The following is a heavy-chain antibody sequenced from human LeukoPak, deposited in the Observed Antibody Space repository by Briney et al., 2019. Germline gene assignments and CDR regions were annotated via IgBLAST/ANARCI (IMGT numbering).Heavy chain of an antibody. CDR2: IIPIFGTA. D-gene: IGHD6-13*01. CDR3: ARAASYSSSGKTRKNYYFDY. V-gene: IGHV1-69*05. Sequence: ASVKVSCKASGGTFISYAISWVRQAPGQGLEWMGGIIPIFGTANYAQKFQGRVTMTRNTSISTAYMELSSLRSEDTAVYYCARAASYSSSGKTRKNYYFDYWGQGTLVTVSS. CDR1: GGTFISYA. J-gene: IGHJ4*02.